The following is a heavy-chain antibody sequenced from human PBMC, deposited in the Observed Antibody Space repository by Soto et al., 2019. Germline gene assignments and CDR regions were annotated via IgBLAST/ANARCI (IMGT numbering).Heavy chain of an antibody. J-gene: IGHJ5*02. CDR1: GFTFSSYG. V-gene: IGHV3-30*03. Sequence: QAQLVESGGGVVQPGRSLRLSCAASGFTFSSYGMHWVRQAPGKGLEWVALISYHGTDDYYADSVKGRFTISRDNSKNTVFLQMHTVRVQDTAVYYCARDQFISGGMGFDPWGQGALVIVSS. CDR2: ISYHGTDD. D-gene: IGHD3-16*01. CDR3: ARDQFISGGMGFDP.